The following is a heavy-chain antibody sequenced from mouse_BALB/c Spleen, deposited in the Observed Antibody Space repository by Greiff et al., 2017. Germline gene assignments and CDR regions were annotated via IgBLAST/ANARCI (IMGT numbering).Heavy chain of an antibody. J-gene: IGHJ4*01. CDR3: ARSGTGTGAMDY. CDR2: IYPGDGDT. CDR1: GYTFNSSC. V-gene: IGHV1-87*01. Sequence: QVQLQQSGAELARPGASVKLSCKASGYTFNSSCMQWVKQRPGQGLEWIGAIYPGDGDTRYTQKFKGKATMTADKSSSTAYMQLSSLASEDAAVYYCARSGTGTGAMDYWGQGTSVTVSS. D-gene: IGHD4-1*01.